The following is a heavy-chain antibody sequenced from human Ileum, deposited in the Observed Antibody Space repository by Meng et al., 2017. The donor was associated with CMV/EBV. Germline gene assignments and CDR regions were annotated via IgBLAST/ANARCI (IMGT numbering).Heavy chain of an antibody. CDR2: IYYSGST. CDR1: GGSISSSSYY. D-gene: IGHD3-10*01. V-gene: IGHV4-39*07. Sequence: SETLSLTCTVSGGSISSSSYYWGWIRQPPGKGLEWIGSIYYSGSTYYNPSLKSRVTISVDTSKNQFSLKLSSVTAADTAVYYCARGARITMVRGPQGFDPWGQGTLVTVSS. J-gene: IGHJ5*02. CDR3: ARGARITMVRGPQGFDP.